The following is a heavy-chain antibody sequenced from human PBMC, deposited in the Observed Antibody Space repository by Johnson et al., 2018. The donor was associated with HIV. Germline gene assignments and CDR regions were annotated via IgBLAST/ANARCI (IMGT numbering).Heavy chain of an antibody. CDR1: GFTFDDYA. CDR3: AKALPGAMLRAIEAFDI. Sequence: VQLVESGGGLVQPGRSLRLSCAASGFTFDDYAMHWVRQAPGKGLEWVSGISWNSGSIGYADSVKGRFTISRDNAKNSLYLQMNSLRAEDTAVYYCAKALPGAMLRAIEAFDIWGQGTMVTVSS. V-gene: IGHV3-9*01. CDR2: ISWNSGSI. D-gene: IGHD3-10*02. J-gene: IGHJ3*02.